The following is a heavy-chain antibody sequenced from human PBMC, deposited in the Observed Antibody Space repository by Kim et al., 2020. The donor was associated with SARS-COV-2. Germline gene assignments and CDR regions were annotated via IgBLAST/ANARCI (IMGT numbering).Heavy chain of an antibody. CDR2: IYYSGST. J-gene: IGHJ3*02. Sequence: SETLSLTCTVSGGSISSSSYYWGWIRQPPGKGLEWIGSIYYSGSTYYNPSLKSRVTISVDTSKNQFSLKLSSVTAADTAVYYCARQTPMIVVFWGPDAFDIWGQGTMVTVSS. D-gene: IGHD3-22*01. V-gene: IGHV4-39*01. CDR1: GGSISSSSYY. CDR3: ARQTPMIVVFWGPDAFDI.